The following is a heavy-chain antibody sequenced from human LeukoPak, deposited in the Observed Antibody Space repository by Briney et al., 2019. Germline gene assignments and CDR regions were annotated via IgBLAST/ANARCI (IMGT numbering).Heavy chain of an antibody. CDR1: GGSFSGYY. Sequence: SETLSLTCAVYGGSFSGYYWSWIHQPPGKGLEWIGEINHSGSTNYNPSLKSRVTISVDTSKNQFSLKLSSVTAADTAVYYCAGDSGYPGYWGQGTLVTVSS. J-gene: IGHJ4*02. V-gene: IGHV4-34*01. D-gene: IGHD5-12*01. CDR2: INHSGST. CDR3: AGDSGYPGY.